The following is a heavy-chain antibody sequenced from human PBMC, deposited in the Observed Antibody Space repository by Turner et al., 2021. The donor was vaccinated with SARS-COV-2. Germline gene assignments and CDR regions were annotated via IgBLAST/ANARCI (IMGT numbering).Heavy chain of an antibody. CDR3: ARSELGLFFDY. D-gene: IGHD7-27*01. V-gene: IGHV3-7*01. CDR1: GFTFSNYW. CDR2: IDQDRSDK. Sequence: EVKLVESGGGLVPPGGSLRITCAASGFTFSNYWMSWVRQAPGKGLEWVANIDQDRSDKYYVGSVKGRFTISRDNAKNSLYLQVNSLRCEDTAVYYCARSELGLFFDYWGQGTLGTVSS. J-gene: IGHJ4*02.